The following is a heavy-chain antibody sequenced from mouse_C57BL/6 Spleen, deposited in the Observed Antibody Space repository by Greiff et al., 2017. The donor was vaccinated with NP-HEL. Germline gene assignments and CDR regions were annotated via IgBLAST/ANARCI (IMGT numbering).Heavy chain of an antibody. CDR2: IDPSDNYT. CDR3: ARGGLPFAY. V-gene: IGHV1-69*01. Sequence: QVQLQQPGAELVMPGASVKLSCKASGYSFTSYWMHWVKQRPGQGLEWIGVIDPSDNYTNYNQKFKGKSTLTVDKSSSTAYMQLSSLTSEDSAVYYCARGGLPFAYWGQGTLVTVTA. D-gene: IGHD3-1*01. CDR1: GYSFTSYW. J-gene: IGHJ3*01.